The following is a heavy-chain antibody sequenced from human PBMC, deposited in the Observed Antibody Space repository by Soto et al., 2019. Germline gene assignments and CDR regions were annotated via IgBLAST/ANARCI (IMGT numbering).Heavy chain of an antibody. V-gene: IGHV3-30*18. CDR2: ISYDGSNK. Sequence: GGFLRLSCAASGFTFSSYCMHWVRQAPGKGLEWVAVISYDGSNKYYADSVKGRFTISRDNSKNTLYLQMNSLRAEDTAVYYCAKDLPQGEPRSYYYYGMDVWGQGTTVTVSS. CDR3: AKDLPQGEPRSYYYYGMDV. D-gene: IGHD1-26*01. CDR1: GFTFSSYC. J-gene: IGHJ6*02.